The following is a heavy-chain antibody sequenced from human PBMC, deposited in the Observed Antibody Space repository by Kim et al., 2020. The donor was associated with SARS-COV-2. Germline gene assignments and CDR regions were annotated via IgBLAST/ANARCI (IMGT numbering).Heavy chain of an antibody. CDR2: ISGSGGST. CDR1: GFTFSSYA. Sequence: GGSLRLSCAASGFTFSSYAMSWVRQAPGKGLEWVSAISGSGGSTYYADSVKGRFTISRDNSKNTLYLQMNSLRAEDTAVYYCAKVPSSDTPAVDSSSWSEYFQHWGQGTLVTVSS. J-gene: IGHJ1*01. CDR3: AKVPSSDTPAVDSSSWSEYFQH. D-gene: IGHD6-13*01. V-gene: IGHV3-23*01.